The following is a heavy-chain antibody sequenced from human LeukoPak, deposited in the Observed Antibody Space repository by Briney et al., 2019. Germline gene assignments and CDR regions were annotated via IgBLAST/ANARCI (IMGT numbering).Heavy chain of an antibody. J-gene: IGHJ6*03. CDR1: GYTFTSYY. CDR3: ARGGPNYMDV. V-gene: IGHV1-46*01. CDR2: INPSGGST. Sequence: RASVNVSCKASGYTFTSYYMHWVRQAPGQGLEWMGIINPSGGSTSYTQKFPGRVTMTRDMSTSTVYMELSSLRSEDTAVYYCARGGPNYMDVWGKGATVTASS.